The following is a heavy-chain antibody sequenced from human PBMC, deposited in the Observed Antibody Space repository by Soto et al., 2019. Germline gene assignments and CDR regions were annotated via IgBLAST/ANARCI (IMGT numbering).Heavy chain of an antibody. D-gene: IGHD3-10*01. J-gene: IGHJ4*02. Sequence: GESLKISCKGSGYSFTSYWIGWVRQMPGKGLEWMGIIYPGDSDTRYSPSFQGQVTISADKSISTAYLQWSSLKASDTAMYYCASQRHWVRGVIQNEVDWGQGTLVTVSS. CDR3: ASQRHWVRGVIQNEVD. CDR2: IYPGDSDT. CDR1: GYSFTSYW. V-gene: IGHV5-51*01.